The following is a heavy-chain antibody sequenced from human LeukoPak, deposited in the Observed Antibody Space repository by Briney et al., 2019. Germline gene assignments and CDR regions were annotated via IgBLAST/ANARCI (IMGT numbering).Heavy chain of an antibody. Sequence: SGGSLRLSCAASGFSFSGYWMNWVRQAPGKGLEWLANINQDGSHEYYLDSVKGRFTISRDNAKNSLCLQMNSLRAEDTALYYCATWGGREDYWGQGTLVTVSS. CDR3: ATWGGREDY. D-gene: IGHD3-16*01. CDR1: GFSFSGYW. V-gene: IGHV3-7*01. J-gene: IGHJ4*02. CDR2: INQDGSHE.